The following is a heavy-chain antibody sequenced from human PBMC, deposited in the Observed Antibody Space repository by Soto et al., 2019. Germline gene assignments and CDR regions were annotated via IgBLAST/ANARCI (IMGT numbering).Heavy chain of an antibody. V-gene: IGHV3-23*01. D-gene: IGHD2-2*01. CDR1: GFTFINYA. CDR3: ARKVLGSTSRPDLWYFDL. Sequence: EVQLLESGGGLVQPGGSLRLSCVGSGFTFINYAMNWVRQTPGKGLEWVSTISGGGDRTFDADTVKGRFTISRDNSKNTVHLQMNSLRADATAVYYCARKVLGSTSRPDLWYFDLWGRGTLVTVSS. CDR2: ISGGGDRT. J-gene: IGHJ2*01.